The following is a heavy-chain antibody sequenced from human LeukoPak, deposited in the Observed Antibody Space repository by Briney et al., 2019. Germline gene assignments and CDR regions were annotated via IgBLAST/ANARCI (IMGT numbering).Heavy chain of an antibody. CDR3: ARRGDGYNKRYYYMDV. J-gene: IGHJ6*03. Sequence: ASVKVSCKASGYTFTGYYMHWVQQAPGQGLKWMGWINPNSGGTNYAQKFQGRVTMTRDTSISTAYMELSRLRSDDTAVYYCARRGDGYNKRYYYMDVWGKGTTVTVSS. CDR1: GYTFTGYY. CDR2: INPNSGGT. V-gene: IGHV1-2*02. D-gene: IGHD5-24*01.